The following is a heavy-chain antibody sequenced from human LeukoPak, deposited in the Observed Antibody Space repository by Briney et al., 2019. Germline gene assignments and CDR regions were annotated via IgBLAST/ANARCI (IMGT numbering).Heavy chain of an antibody. CDR3: ARSRGIAAAGRFDP. V-gene: IGHV4-39*01. D-gene: IGHD6-13*01. J-gene: IGHJ5*02. Sequence: SETLSLTCTVSGGSISSSSYFWGWIRQPPGQGLEWIGSIFYSGSTYYNPSLKSRVTIFVDTSKNQFSLKLSAVTAADTAVYYCARSRGIAAAGRFDPWGQGTLVTVSS. CDR2: IFYSGST. CDR1: GGSISSSSYF.